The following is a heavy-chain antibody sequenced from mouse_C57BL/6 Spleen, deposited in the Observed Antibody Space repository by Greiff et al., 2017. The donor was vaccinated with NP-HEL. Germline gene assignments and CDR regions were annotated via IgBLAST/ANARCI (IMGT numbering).Heavy chain of an antibody. V-gene: IGHV5-16*01. J-gene: IGHJ2*01. CDR2: INYDGSST. D-gene: IGHD2-3*01. Sequence: EVKLVESEGGLVQPGSSMKLSCTASGFTFSDYYMAWVRQVPEKGLEWVANINYDGSSTYYLDSLKSRFIISRDNAKNILYLQMSSLKSEDTATYYCARGGYDGYYFDYWGQGTTLTVSS. CDR1: GFTFSDYY. CDR3: ARGGYDGYYFDY.